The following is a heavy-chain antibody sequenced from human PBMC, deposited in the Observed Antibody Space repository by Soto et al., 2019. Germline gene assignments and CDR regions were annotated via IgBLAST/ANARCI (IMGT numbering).Heavy chain of an antibody. V-gene: IGHV3-48*03. D-gene: IGHD6-6*01. J-gene: IGHJ4*02. CDR1: GFTFSSFE. CDR2: ISNSGRII. CDR3: AREWGTSIAAAFDY. Sequence: GSLRLSCAASGFTFSSFEMNWVRQAPGKGLEWVSYISNSGRIIYYADSVKGRFTISRDDAKNSLYLQMNSLRAEDTAVYYCAREWGTSIAAAFDYWGQGTLVTVSS.